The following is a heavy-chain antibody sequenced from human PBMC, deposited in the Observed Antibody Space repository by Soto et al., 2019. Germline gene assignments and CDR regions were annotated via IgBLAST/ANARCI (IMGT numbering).Heavy chain of an antibody. J-gene: IGHJ4*02. CDR2: FYYGGSP. D-gene: IGHD4-17*01. CDR3: ARLPLRRTREDVDY. V-gene: IGHV4-39*01. CDR1: GGSISSSSYN. Sequence: QLQLQESGPGLVKPSETLPLTCSVSGGSISSSSYNWGWIRQPPGKGLEWIGSFYYGGSPYYNPSLKSRVTISVDTSKNQFSLNLRSVTAADTAVYYCARLPLRRTREDVDYWCQGTLVAVSS.